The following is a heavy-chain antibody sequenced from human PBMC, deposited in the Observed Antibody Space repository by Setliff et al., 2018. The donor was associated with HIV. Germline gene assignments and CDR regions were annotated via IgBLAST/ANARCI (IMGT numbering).Heavy chain of an antibody. CDR3: ARGESTTWDLAEYFQH. CDR1: GVSVCSGGYY. V-gene: IGHV4-31*03. CDR2: VYYTGTS. Sequence: SETLSLTCTVSGVSVCSGGYYWSWIRQHPGKGLEWIGYVYYTGTSYFNPSLKSRITISVDTSKNHFSLKLGFVTAADTAVYYCARGESTTWDLAEYFQHWGHGTLVTVPQ. J-gene: IGHJ1*01. D-gene: IGHD2-2*01.